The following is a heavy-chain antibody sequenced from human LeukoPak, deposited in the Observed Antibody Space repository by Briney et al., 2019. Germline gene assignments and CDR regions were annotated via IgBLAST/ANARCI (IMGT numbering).Heavy chain of an antibody. CDR2: INHSGST. CDR3: ARDRRGFNWFDP. J-gene: IGHJ5*02. CDR1: GGSFSGYF. Sequence: SETLSLTCAVYGGSFSGYFWSWIRQPPGKGLEWIGEINHSGSTNYNPSLKSRVTLSVDTSRNQFSLKLSSVTAADTAVYYCARDRRGFNWFDPWGQGTLVTVSS. V-gene: IGHV4-34*01.